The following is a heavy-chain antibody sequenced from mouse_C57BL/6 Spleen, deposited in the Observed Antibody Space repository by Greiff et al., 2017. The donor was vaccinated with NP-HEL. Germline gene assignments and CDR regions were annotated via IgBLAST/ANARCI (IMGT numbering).Heavy chain of an antibody. V-gene: IGHV5-17*01. D-gene: IGHD2-3*01. Sequence: DVMLVESGGGLVKPGGSLKLSCAASGFTFSDYGMPWVRQAPEKGLEWVAYISSGSSTIYYADTVKGRFTISRDNAKNTLFLQMTSLRSEDTAMYYCARRDGYPFAYWGQGTLVTVSA. CDR3: ARRDGYPFAY. CDR2: ISSGSSTI. CDR1: GFTFSDYG. J-gene: IGHJ3*01.